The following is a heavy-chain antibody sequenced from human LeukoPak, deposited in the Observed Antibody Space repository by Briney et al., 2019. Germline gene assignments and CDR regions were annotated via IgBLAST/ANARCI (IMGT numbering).Heavy chain of an antibody. CDR2: IGTAGDT. CDR3: ARGTNFTKTFDY. J-gene: IGHJ4*02. V-gene: IGHV3-13*01. D-gene: IGHD4/OR15-4a*01. Sequence: PGGSLRLSCAASGFTFGSYDMHWVRQATGKGLEWVSAIGTAGDTYYPGSVKGRFTISRENAKNSLYLQMNSLRAGDTAVYYCARGTNFTKTFDYWGQGTLVTVSS. CDR1: GFTFGSYD.